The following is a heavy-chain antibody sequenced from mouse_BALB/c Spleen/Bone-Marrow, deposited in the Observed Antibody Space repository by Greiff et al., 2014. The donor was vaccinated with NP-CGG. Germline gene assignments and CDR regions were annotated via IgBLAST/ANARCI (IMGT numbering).Heavy chain of an antibody. D-gene: IGHD2-4*01. CDR1: GYTFTSYW. CDR3: ARWGLRSDY. J-gene: IGHJ2*01. CDR2: INPSTGYT. Sequence: VKLVESGAELAKPGASAKMPCKASGYTFTSYWMHWVKQRPGQGLEWIGYINPSTGYTEYNQKFKDKAALTADKSSSTAYMQLSSLTSEDSAVYYCARWGLRSDYWGQGTTLTVSS. V-gene: IGHV1-7*01.